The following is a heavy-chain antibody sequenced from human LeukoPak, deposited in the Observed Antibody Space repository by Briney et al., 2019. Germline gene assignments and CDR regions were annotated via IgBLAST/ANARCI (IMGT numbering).Heavy chain of an antibody. CDR1: GFTLSTYW. CDR3: ARENFEF. CDR2: VNKDGSAK. Sequence: GGSLRLSCAASGFTLSTYWMNWVRQAPGKGLEWVANVNKDGSAKYYVDSVKGRFTISRDNAKNSLYLQMDSLRAEDTAVYYCARENFEFWGQGTLVTVSS. V-gene: IGHV3-7*04. J-gene: IGHJ4*02.